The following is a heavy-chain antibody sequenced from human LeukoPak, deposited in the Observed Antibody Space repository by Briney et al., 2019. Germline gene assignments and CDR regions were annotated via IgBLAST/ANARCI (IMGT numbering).Heavy chain of an antibody. CDR2: IYSGGST. CDR1: GFTVSNNY. Sequence: GGSLRLSCAASGFTVSNNYMSWVRQAPGKGLEWVSVIYSGGSTYYADSVKGRFTISRENSRNTLYLQMNSLRAEDTAVYFCARRVAHNWFDPWGQGNLVTVSS. V-gene: IGHV3-53*01. CDR3: ARRVAHNWFDP. J-gene: IGHJ5*02.